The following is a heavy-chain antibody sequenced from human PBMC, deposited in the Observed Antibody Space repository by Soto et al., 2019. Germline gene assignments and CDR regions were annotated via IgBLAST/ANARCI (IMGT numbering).Heavy chain of an antibody. Sequence: PGGSLRLSCAASGFTFSSYSMNWVRQAPGKGLEWVSSISSSRSYIYYAASVKGRFTISRDNAKNSLYLQMNSLRAEDTAVYYCARDWFPRPPRDSGYDPGCVGYWGQGTLVTVSS. J-gene: IGHJ4*01. D-gene: IGHD5-12*01. CDR2: ISSSRSYI. V-gene: IGHV3-21*01. CDR1: GFTFSSYS. CDR3: ARDWFPRPPRDSGYDPGCVGY.